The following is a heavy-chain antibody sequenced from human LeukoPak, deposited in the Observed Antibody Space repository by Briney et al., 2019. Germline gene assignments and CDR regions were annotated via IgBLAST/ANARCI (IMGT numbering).Heavy chain of an antibody. CDR1: GGSISSSSYY. CDR2: IYYSGST. CDR3: ARAVAGDDAFDI. Sequence: SETLSLTCTVSGGSISSSSYYWGWIRQPPGKGLEWIGSIYYSGSTYYNPSLKSRVTISVDASKNQFSLKLSSVTAADSAVYYCARAVAGDDAFDIWSQGTMVTVSS. D-gene: IGHD6-19*01. J-gene: IGHJ3*02. V-gene: IGHV4-39*07.